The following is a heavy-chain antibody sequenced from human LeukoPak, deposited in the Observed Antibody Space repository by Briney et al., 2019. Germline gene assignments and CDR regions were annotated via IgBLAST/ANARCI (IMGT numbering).Heavy chain of an antibody. CDR2: ISIYNGKT. J-gene: IGHJ4*02. CDR3: ARDNYYDSSGFGEFDY. D-gene: IGHD3-22*01. V-gene: IGHV1-18*01. CDR1: GYTFTDYD. Sequence: ASVKVSFKASGYTFTDYDLIWVRQAPGQGLEWMGYISIYNGKTQIAQSLQGRVTMTTDTSTSTAYMELSSLRSEDTAVYCCARDNYYDSSGFGEFDYWGQGTLVTVSS.